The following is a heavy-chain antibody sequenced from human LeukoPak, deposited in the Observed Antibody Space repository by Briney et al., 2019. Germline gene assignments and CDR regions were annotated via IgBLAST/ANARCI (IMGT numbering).Heavy chain of an antibody. Sequence: GGSLRLSCAASGFTFSSYSMNWVRQAPGKGLEWVSSISSSSSYIYYADSVKGRFTISRDNSKNTLYLQMNSLRAEDTAVYYCARDKPTTMILDYWGQGTLVTVSS. D-gene: IGHD3-22*01. V-gene: IGHV3-21*01. CDR2: ISSSSSYI. J-gene: IGHJ4*02. CDR3: ARDKPTTMILDY. CDR1: GFTFSSYS.